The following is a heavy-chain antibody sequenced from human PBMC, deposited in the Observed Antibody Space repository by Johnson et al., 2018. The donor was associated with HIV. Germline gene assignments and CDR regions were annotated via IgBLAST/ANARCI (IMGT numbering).Heavy chain of an antibody. CDR3: ARAEIYEGRVGDFAFDI. CDR1: GFTFDDYA. J-gene: IGHJ3*02. V-gene: IGHV3-43D*03. Sequence: EVQLVESGGAVVQPGGSLRLSCAASGFTFDDYAMHWVRQAPGNGLEWVSLIRWDGAITSYVDSVKGRFTISRDNSRNSLFLQMKSLRAEDTALYYCARAEIYEGRVGDFAFDIWGRGTMVTVSP. CDR2: IRWDGAIT. D-gene: IGHD3-10*01.